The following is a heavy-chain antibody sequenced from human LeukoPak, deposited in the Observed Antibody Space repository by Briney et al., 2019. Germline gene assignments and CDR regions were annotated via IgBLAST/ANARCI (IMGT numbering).Heavy chain of an antibody. V-gene: IGHV3-7*05. D-gene: IGHD3-10*02. J-gene: IGHJ4*02. CDR1: GFTFRDYW. CDR3: ARDLVRD. CDR2: IKQDGSEQ. Sequence: GGSLRLSCAASGFTFRDYWMSWVRQAPGRGLEWVANIKQDGSEQCYVDSVKGRFTIARDNVKNSLYLEMNSLRAEDTAVYYCARDLVRDWGQGTLVTVSS.